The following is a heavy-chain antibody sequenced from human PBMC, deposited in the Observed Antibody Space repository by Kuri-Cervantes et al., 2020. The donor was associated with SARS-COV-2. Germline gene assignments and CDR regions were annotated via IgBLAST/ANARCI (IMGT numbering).Heavy chain of an antibody. J-gene: IGHJ6*03. V-gene: IGHV3-20*01. CDR3: ATNDYGVSDMDV. D-gene: IGHD4-17*01. Sequence: GESLKISCAASGFTFDDYGMSWVRQAPGKGLEWVSGINWNGGSTGYADSVKGRFTISRDNAKNSLYLQMNSLRAEDTALYHCATNDYGVSDMDVWGKGATVTVSS. CDR1: GFTFDDYG. CDR2: INWNGGST.